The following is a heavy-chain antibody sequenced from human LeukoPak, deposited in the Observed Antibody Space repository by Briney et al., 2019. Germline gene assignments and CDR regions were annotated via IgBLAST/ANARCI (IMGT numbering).Heavy chain of an antibody. D-gene: IGHD2-15*01. CDR2: ISPNSGGI. Sequence: ASVKVSCKASGSTFTDNYIQWVRQAPGQGLEWMGWISPNSGGINYARKFQGRVTMTRDTSIGTAYMELSRLGSDDTAVYYCATAGYCSGGSCSDWFDPWGQGTLVTVSS. CDR1: GSTFTDNY. V-gene: IGHV1-2*02. CDR3: ATAGYCSGGSCSDWFDP. J-gene: IGHJ5*02.